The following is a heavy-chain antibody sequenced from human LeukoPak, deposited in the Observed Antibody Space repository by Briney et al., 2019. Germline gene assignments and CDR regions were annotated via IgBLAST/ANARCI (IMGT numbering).Heavy chain of an antibody. Sequence: VASVKVSCKASGYTFTSYGISWVRQAPGQGLEWMGWISGYNGNTKYAQKFQGRVTMTTETSTSTAYMELRSLRSDDTALYYCARVGFTIVRGAHDYWGRGTLITVSS. CDR3: ARVGFTIVRGAHDY. J-gene: IGHJ4*02. D-gene: IGHD3-10*01. CDR2: ISGYNGNT. CDR1: GYTFTSYG. V-gene: IGHV1-18*01.